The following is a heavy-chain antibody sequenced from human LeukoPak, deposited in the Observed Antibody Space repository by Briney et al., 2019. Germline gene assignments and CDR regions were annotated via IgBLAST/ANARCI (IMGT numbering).Heavy chain of an antibody. Sequence: PGGSLRLSCAPSGFTFSSYGMHSVRPAPDKGLGWVAFTRVEGSNNYYADSVKGRFTISRDNSKNTLYLQINSLRAEDTAVYYCAKDRGYYDSTGDNLMDYWGQGTLVTVSS. J-gene: IGHJ4*02. CDR1: GFTFSSYG. CDR3: AKDRGYYDSTGDNLMDY. CDR2: TRVEGSNN. V-gene: IGHV3-30*02. D-gene: IGHD3-22*01.